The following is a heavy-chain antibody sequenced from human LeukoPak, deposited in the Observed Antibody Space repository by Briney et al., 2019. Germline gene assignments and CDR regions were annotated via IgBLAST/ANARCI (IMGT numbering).Heavy chain of an antibody. CDR3: ARSLYSSSWIDY. D-gene: IGHD6-13*01. Sequence: GASVKASCKASGYTFTGYYMHWVRQAPGQGLEWMGWINPNSGGTNYAQKFQGRVTMTRDTSISTAYMELSRLRSDDTAVYYCARSLYSSSWIDYWGQGTLVTVSS. CDR1: GYTFTGYY. J-gene: IGHJ4*02. V-gene: IGHV1-2*02. CDR2: INPNSGGT.